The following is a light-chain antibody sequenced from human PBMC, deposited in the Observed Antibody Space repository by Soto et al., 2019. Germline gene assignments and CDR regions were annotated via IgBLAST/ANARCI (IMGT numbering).Light chain of an antibody. J-gene: IGLJ2*01. Sequence: QSALTQPASVSGSPGQSITISCSGTSSDVGGYNYVSWYQQHPGKAPKLMIYDVSNRPSGVSNRFSGSKSGNTASLTISGLHAEDEADYYCSSYTIISPHVVFGGGTKLTVL. CDR1: SSDVGGYNY. V-gene: IGLV2-14*01. CDR2: DVS. CDR3: SSYTIISPHVV.